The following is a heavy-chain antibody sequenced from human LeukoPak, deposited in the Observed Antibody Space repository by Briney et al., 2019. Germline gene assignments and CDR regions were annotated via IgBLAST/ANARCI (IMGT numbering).Heavy chain of an antibody. Sequence: SETLSLTCTVSGGSISSYYWSWIRQPPGKGLEWIGYIYYSGSTNYNPSLKSRVTISVDTSKNQFSLKLNSVTAADTAVYYCASSGDILTGTYRGIDYWGQGTLVTVSS. J-gene: IGHJ4*02. CDR2: IYYSGST. CDR3: ASSGDILTGTYRGIDY. D-gene: IGHD3-9*01. CDR1: GGSISSYY. V-gene: IGHV4-59*08.